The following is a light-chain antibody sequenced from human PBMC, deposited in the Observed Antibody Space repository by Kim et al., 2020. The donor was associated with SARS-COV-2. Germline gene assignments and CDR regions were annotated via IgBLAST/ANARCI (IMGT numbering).Light chain of an antibody. Sequence: VSPGQIPTLTFRASQSISSNLALYQQKPGQAPTLLIYGASTRATGIPASFSGIGSGTEFTLTISSLQSEDFAVYYCQQYSNCPRTFGQGTKVDIK. J-gene: IGKJ1*01. V-gene: IGKV3-15*01. CDR1: QSISSN. CDR2: GAS. CDR3: QQYSNCPRT.